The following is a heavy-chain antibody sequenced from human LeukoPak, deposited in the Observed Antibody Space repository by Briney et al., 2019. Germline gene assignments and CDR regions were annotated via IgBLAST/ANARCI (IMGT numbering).Heavy chain of an antibody. CDR3: ARGGGSSFPGDY. Sequence: ASVKVSCKASGYTFTSYGINWVRQATGQGLEWMGWMNPNSGNTGYAQKFQGRITMTRNTSITTAYMELSSLISEDTAVYYCARGGGSSFPGDYWGQGTLVTVSS. J-gene: IGHJ4*02. CDR2: MNPNSGNT. V-gene: IGHV1-8*01. CDR1: GYTFTSYG. D-gene: IGHD6-13*01.